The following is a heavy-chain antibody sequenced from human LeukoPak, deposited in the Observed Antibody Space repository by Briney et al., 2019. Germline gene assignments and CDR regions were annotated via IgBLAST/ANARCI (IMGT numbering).Heavy chain of an antibody. CDR3: ARDHWKDRGDYYNGIDV. Sequence: MPGGSLRLSCAASGFTFSDYYMSWIRQAPGKGLEWVSYIGSSSTYTNYADSVKGRFTISRDNAKNSLYLQMNSLRAEDTAVYYCARDHWKDRGDYYNGIDVWGQGTTVTVSS. J-gene: IGHJ6*02. CDR2: IGSSSTYT. CDR1: GFTFSDYY. V-gene: IGHV3-11*05. D-gene: IGHD1-1*01.